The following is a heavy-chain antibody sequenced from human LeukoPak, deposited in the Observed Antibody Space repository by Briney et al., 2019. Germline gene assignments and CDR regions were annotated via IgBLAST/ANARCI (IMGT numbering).Heavy chain of an antibody. J-gene: IGHJ4*02. CDR3: TRALPRTYDILTGYPFDY. CDR2: NRNKAYGGTT. CDR1: GFTFGDYA. V-gene: IGHV3-49*03. Sequence: GGSLRLPCTASGFTFGDYAMSWFRQAPGKGLEWIGFNRNKAYGGTTEYAASVKGRFTISRDDSKSIAYLQMNSLKTEDTAVYYCTRALPRTYDILTGYPFDYWGQGTLVTVSS. D-gene: IGHD3-9*01.